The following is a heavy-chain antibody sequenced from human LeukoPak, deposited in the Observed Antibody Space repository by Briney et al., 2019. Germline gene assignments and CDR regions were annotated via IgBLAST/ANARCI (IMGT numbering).Heavy chain of an antibody. D-gene: IGHD1-7*01. J-gene: IGHJ3*02. CDR2: IFSSGST. CDR1: GGSITGYY. CDR3: AGDELALNALDI. V-gene: IGHV4-59*01. Sequence: KASETLSLTCTVSGGSITGYYWSWIRQPPGKGLEWVGYIFSSGSTNYSPSLKSRVIISVDTSKNQFSLRLSSVTAADTAVYYCAGDELALNALDIWGQGTMVTVSP.